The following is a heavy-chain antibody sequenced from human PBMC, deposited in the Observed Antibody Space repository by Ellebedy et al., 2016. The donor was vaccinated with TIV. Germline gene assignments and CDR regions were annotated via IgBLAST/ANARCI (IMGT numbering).Heavy chain of an antibody. V-gene: IGHV3-64*04. CDR3: ARERHIVVVTAPTDY. CDR2: ISTNGVST. J-gene: IGHJ4*02. D-gene: IGHD2-21*02. Sequence: GESLKISCSASGFTFSNYAMNWVRQAPGKGLEYVSAISTNGVSTYYADSVKGRFTISRDNSKNTLYLQMNSLRAEDTAVYYCARERHIVVVTAPTDYWGQGTLVTVSS. CDR1: GFTFSNYA.